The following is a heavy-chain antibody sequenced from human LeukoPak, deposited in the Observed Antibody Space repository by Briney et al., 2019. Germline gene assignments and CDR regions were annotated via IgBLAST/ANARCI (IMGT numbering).Heavy chain of an antibody. D-gene: IGHD3-16*01. CDR3: AKGLWGAYYYGMDV. CDR2: ITSSGATT. V-gene: IGHV3-23*01. J-gene: IGHJ6*02. CDR1: GFTFSNYA. Sequence: GGSLRLSCAASGFTFSNYAMSWVRQAPGKGLEWVSVITSSGATTDHADSVMGRFTISRDNSKNTLYLQLDSLRADDTAVYFCAKGLWGAYYYGMDVWGQGTTVTVS.